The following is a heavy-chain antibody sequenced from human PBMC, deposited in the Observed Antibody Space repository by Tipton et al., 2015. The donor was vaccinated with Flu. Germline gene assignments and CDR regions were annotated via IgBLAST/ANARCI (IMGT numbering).Heavy chain of an antibody. CDR2: VYYNGNNK. Sequence: QVQLVQSGGGVVHPGGSLRLSCVASGFPFSNYGMHWVRQAPGKGLEWVAVVYYNGNNKYYADSVKGRFTISRDTSKNTLFLQMNSVRAEDTAVYYCARGHIEVETPVEYYFEQWGRGTRVTVSS. CDR1: GFPFSNYG. J-gene: IGHJ4*02. D-gene: IGHD2-21*02. CDR3: ARGHIEVETPVEYYFEQ. V-gene: IGHV3-33*01.